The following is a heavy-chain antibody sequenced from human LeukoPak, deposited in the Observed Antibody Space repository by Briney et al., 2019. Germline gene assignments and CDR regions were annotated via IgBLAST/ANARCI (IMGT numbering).Heavy chain of an antibody. CDR1: GFSFTNHW. J-gene: IGHJ4*02. CDR2: IYPRDSDA. V-gene: IGHV5-51*01. D-gene: IGHD2-21*02. Sequence: GESLKISCKTSGFSFTNHWIDWVRQMPGKGLGWMGTIYPRDSDARYSPTFQGQVTISVDKSISTAYLQWSSLKASGTAMYYCARLYCGGDCPSGYWGQGTLVTVSS. CDR3: ARLYCGGDCPSGY.